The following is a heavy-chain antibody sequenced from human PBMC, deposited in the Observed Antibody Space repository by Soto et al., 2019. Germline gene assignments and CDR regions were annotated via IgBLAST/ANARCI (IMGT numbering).Heavy chain of an antibody. CDR1: GFTFSSYG. J-gene: IGHJ4*02. CDR2: ISYDGSNK. V-gene: IGHV3-30*18. D-gene: IGHD3-9*01. Sequence: QVQLVESGGGVVQPGRSLRLSCAASGFTFSSYGMHWVRQAPGKGLEWVAGISYDGSNKYYADSVKGRFTISRDNSKNTLYLQMNSLRAEDTAVYYCAKDQRYFDWLLSWGQGTLVTVSS. CDR3: AKDQRYFDWLLS.